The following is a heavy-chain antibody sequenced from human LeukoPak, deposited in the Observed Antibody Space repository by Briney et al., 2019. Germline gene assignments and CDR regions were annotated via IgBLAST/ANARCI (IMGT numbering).Heavy chain of an antibody. V-gene: IGHV4-59*01. CDR2: NYYSGST. J-gene: IGHJ4*02. Sequence: PSQTLSNTCTVDRGSLSNYYWSWIRQPKRKGLEWIGYNYYSGSTNYNPSLKSRVTISVDTSKNQFSLKLNSVTAADTAVYYCARDEPPYRGDTNCCAFDSWGQGTLVTVSS. CDR1: RGSLSNYY. D-gene: IGHD2-21*01. CDR3: ARDEPPYRGDTNCCAFDS.